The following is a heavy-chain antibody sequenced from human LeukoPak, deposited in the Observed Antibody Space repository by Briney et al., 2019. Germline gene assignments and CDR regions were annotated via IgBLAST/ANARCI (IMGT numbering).Heavy chain of an antibody. V-gene: IGHV4-39*01. J-gene: IGHJ3*02. D-gene: IGHD4-17*01. CDR3: ARRDYVRAFDI. CDR2: IYYSGST. Sequence: PSETLSPTCTVSGGSISSSSYYWGWIRQPPGKGLEWIGSIYYSGSTYYNPSLKSRVTISVDTSKNQFSLKLSSVTAADTAVYYCARRDYVRAFDIWGQGTMVTVSS. CDR1: GGSISSSSYY.